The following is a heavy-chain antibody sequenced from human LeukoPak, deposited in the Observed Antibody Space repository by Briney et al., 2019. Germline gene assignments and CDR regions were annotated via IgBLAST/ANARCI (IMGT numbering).Heavy chain of an antibody. CDR2: INHSGST. J-gene: IGHJ4*02. D-gene: IGHD3-3*01. V-gene: IGHV4-34*01. Sequence: SETLSLTCAVYGGSFSGYDWSWIRQPPGKGLEWIGEINHSGSTNYNPSLKSRVTISVDTSKNQFSLKLSSVTAADTAVYYCARGPGRVPIFGVVIIPGPPKSIYFDYWGQGTLVTVSS. CDR3: ARGPGRVPIFGVVIIPGPPKSIYFDY. CDR1: GGSFSGYD.